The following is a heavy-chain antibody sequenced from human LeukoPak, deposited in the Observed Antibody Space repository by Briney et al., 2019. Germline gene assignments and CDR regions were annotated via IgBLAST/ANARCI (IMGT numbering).Heavy chain of an antibody. J-gene: IGHJ4*02. CDR1: GYTFTSYG. CDR2: IIPIFGTA. V-gene: IGHV1-69*13. D-gene: IGHD1-26*01. CDR3: ARGSNLASLLQYYFDY. Sequence: SVKVSCKASGYTFTSYGISWVRQAPGQGLEWMGGIIPIFGTANYAQKFQGRVTITADESTSTAYMELSSLRSEDTAVYYCARGSNLASLLQYYFDYWGQGTLVTVSS.